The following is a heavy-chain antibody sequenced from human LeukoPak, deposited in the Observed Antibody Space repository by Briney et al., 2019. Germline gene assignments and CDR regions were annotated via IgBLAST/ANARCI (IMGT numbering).Heavy chain of an antibody. D-gene: IGHD6-13*01. CDR2: IYYSGST. CDR3: ARGYSSSWYSV. V-gene: IGHV4-39*01. CDR1: GGSISSSSYY. Sequence: PSETLSLTCTVSGGSISSSSYYWGWIRQPPGKGLEWIGSIYYSGSTYYNPSLKSRVTISVDTSKNQFSLKLSSVTAADTAVYYCARGYSSSWYSVWGKGTTVTVSS. J-gene: IGHJ6*04.